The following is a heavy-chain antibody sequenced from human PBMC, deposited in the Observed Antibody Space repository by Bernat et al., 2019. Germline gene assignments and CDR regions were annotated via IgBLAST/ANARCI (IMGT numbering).Heavy chain of an antibody. Sequence: QVQLVESGGGVVQPGRSLRLSCAASGFTFSSYAMHWVRQAPGKGLEWVAVISYDGSNKYYADSVKDRFTISRDNSKNTLYLQMNSLRAEDTAVYYCARDRGTTFDYWGQGTLVTVSS. CDR2: ISYDGSNK. D-gene: IGHD1-7*01. CDR3: ARDRGTTFDY. V-gene: IGHV3-30*01. CDR1: GFTFSSYA. J-gene: IGHJ4*02.